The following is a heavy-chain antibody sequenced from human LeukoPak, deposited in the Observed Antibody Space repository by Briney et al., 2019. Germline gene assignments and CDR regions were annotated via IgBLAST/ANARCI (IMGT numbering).Heavy chain of an antibody. J-gene: IGHJ6*02. CDR1: GYTFTGYY. Sequence: ASVNVSFTASGYTFTGYYMHWVRQAPGQGLEWMGRINPNSGGTNYAQKFQGRVTMTRDTSISTAYMELSRLRSDDTAVYYCARGGYDFVYYYYGMDVWAKGPRSPSP. V-gene: IGHV1-2*06. D-gene: IGHD3-3*01. CDR3: ARGGYDFVYYYYGMDV. CDR2: INPNSGGT.